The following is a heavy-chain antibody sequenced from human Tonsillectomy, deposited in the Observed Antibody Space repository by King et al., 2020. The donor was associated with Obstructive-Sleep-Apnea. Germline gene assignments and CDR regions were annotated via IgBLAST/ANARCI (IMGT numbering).Heavy chain of an antibody. J-gene: IGHJ4*02. D-gene: IGHD3-22*01. CDR1: GFTFSSYS. CDR3: ARDNYDSSGYFLSYFDY. V-gene: IGHV3-21*01. CDR2: ISNSSSYI. Sequence: VQLVESGGGLVKPGGSLRLSCAASGFTFSSYSMNWVRQAPGKGLEWVSSISNSSSYIDYAVSVKGRFTISRDNAKNSLYLRMNSLRAEETAVYYCARDNYDSSGYFLSYFDYWGQGTLVTVSS.